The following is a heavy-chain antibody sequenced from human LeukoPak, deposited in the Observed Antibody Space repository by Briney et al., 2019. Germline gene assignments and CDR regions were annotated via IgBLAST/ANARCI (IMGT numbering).Heavy chain of an antibody. Sequence: SETLSLTCTVSGGSVNSYYWIWVPQPPGKGWEGRRYIYYSGSTIYNPSLKSRVTISLNTTKNQFSLKLSSVTAAGTAVYYCARGLLWFGEGVANMDVWGKGTTVTISS. D-gene: IGHD3-10*01. J-gene: IGHJ6*03. CDR3: ARGLLWFGEGVANMDV. V-gene: IGHV4-59*02. CDR2: IYYSGST. CDR1: GGSVNSYY.